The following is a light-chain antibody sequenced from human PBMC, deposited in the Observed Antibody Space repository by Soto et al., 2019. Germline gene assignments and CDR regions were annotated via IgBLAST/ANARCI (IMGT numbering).Light chain of an antibody. CDR2: GAS. Sequence: EIVLTQSPGSLSLSPGERVTLSCRASQSVDSSFFAWYQKKPGQAPRLLIYGASKRATGIPDRFSGSGSGTDFTLTISRLEPEDFAVYYCQQYVSSVTFGQGTKVEIK. V-gene: IGKV3-20*01. CDR3: QQYVSSVT. CDR1: QSVDSSF. J-gene: IGKJ1*01.